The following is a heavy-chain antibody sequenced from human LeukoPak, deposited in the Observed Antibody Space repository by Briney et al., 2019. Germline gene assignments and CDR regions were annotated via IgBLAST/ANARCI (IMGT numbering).Heavy chain of an antibody. D-gene: IGHD3-10*01. CDR3: ARWSMVRGVIITHLFDY. J-gene: IGHJ4*02. V-gene: IGHV3-7*01. Sequence: GGSLRLSCAASGFTFSSYWMSWVRQAPGKGLDWVADIKQDGSEKYYVDSVKGRFTISRDNAKNSLYLQMNSLRAEDTAVYYCARWSMVRGVIITHLFDYWGQGTLVTVSS. CDR2: IKQDGSEK. CDR1: GFTFSSYW.